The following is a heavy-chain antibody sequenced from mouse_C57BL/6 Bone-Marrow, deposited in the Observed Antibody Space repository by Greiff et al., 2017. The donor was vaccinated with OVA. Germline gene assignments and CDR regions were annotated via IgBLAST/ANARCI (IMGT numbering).Heavy chain of an antibody. V-gene: IGHV1-39*01. J-gene: IGHJ3*01. CDR2: IDPDYGAT. Sequence: EVQLQQSGPELVRPGASVKLSCKASGYSFTDYEMHWVKQSHVHGLEWIGVIDPDYGATGYNQKFKGKATLTVDKSSSTAYMQLHSLTSEDSAVYYCAWADDWFAYWGQGTTVTVSA. CDR1: GYSFTDYE. CDR3: AWADDWFAY.